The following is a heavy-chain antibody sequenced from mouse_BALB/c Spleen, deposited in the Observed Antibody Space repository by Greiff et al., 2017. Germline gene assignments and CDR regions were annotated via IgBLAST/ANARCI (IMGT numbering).Heavy chain of an antibody. Sequence: VKLLESGPELVKPGASVRISCKASGYTFTSYYIHWVKQRPGQGLEWIGWIYPGNVNTKYNEKFKGKATLTADKSSSTAYMQLSSLTSEDSAVYFCARGGNYERSAMDYWGQGTSVTVSS. CDR3: ARGGNYERSAMDY. V-gene: IGHV1S56*01. CDR1: GYTFTSYY. CDR2: IYPGNVNT. D-gene: IGHD2-1*01. J-gene: IGHJ4*01.